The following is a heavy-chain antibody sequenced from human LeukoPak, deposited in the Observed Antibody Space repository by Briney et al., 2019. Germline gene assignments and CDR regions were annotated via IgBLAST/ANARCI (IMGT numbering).Heavy chain of an antibody. Sequence: SETLSLTCAVYGGSFSGYYWSWIRQPPGKGLEWIGEINHSGSTNYNPSLKSRVTISVDTSKNRFSLKLSSVTAADTAVYYCARGQGVEMATIGSDYWGQGTLVTVSS. CDR2: INHSGST. CDR3: ARGQGVEMATIGSDY. CDR1: GGSFSGYY. V-gene: IGHV4-34*01. D-gene: IGHD5-24*01. J-gene: IGHJ4*02.